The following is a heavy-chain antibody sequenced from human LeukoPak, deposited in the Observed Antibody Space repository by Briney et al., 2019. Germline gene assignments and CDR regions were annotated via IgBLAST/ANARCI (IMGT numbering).Heavy chain of an antibody. D-gene: IGHD3-10*01. CDR3: AREGGSGSYFDY. Sequence: GGSLRLSCIVSGFTLSSYEMTWFRQAPGKGLEWVSSIGYSGSDTHYADSVKGRFTVSRDNSKNTLYLQLNSLRAEDTAVYYCAREGGSGSYFDYWGQGTLVTVSS. CDR1: GFTLSSYE. V-gene: IGHV3-23*01. CDR2: IGYSGSDT. J-gene: IGHJ4*02.